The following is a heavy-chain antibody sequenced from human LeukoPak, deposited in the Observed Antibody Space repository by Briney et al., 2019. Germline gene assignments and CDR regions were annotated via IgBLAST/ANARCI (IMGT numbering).Heavy chain of an antibody. CDR3: ARDHLTTMVRGVIIDY. J-gene: IGHJ4*02. CDR1: GYTFTSYA. V-gene: IGHV7-4-1*02. CDR2: INTNTGNP. Sequence: ASVKVSCKASGYTFTSYAMNWVRQAPGQGLEWMGWINTNTGNPTYAQGFTGRFVFSLDTSVSTAYLQISSLKAEDTAVYYCARDHLTTMVRGVIIDYWGQGTLVTVSS. D-gene: IGHD3-10*01.